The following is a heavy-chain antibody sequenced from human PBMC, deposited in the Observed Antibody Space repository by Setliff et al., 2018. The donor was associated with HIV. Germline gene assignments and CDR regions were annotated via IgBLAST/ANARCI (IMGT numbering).Heavy chain of an antibody. CDR1: GGTFSSYA. Sequence: SVKVSCKASGGTFSSYAISWVRQAPGQGLEWMGGVIPIFGTPKYPQKFQDRVTITADKSTDTAYMELSSLRSEDTAVYYCARAQYQLLEPPTYNWFDPWGQGTLVTVSS. V-gene: IGHV1-69*06. D-gene: IGHD2-2*01. CDR3: ARAQYQLLEPPTYNWFDP. J-gene: IGHJ5*02. CDR2: VIPIFGTP.